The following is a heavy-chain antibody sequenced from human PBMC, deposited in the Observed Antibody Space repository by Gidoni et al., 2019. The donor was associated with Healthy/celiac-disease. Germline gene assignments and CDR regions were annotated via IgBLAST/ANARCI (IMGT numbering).Heavy chain of an antibody. Sequence: EVQLLESGGGLVQPGGSLRLSCAAPGFTFSSYAMSWVRRAPGKGLEWVSAISGSGGSTYYADSVKGRFTISRDNSKNTLYLQRNSLRAEDTAVYYCAKGFWGYGPSADFDYWGQGTLVTVSS. CDR1: GFTFSSYA. D-gene: IGHD3-16*01. CDR3: AKGFWGYGPSADFDY. J-gene: IGHJ4*02. V-gene: IGHV3-23*01. CDR2: ISGSGGST.